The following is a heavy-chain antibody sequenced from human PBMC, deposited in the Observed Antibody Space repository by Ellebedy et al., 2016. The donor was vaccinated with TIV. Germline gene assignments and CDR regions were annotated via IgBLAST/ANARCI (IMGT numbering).Heavy chain of an antibody. V-gene: IGHV3-23*01. CDR1: GFTFSSYS. J-gene: IGHJ5*02. Sequence: PGGSLRLSCAASGFTFSSYSMNWVRQAPGKGLEWVSAIRGSSDSTYYADSVKGRFTISRDNSKNTLYLQMNSLRAEDTAVYYCAKEAVTSSFGWFDPWGQGTLVTVSS. D-gene: IGHD4-17*01. CDR3: AKEAVTSSFGWFDP. CDR2: IRGSSDST.